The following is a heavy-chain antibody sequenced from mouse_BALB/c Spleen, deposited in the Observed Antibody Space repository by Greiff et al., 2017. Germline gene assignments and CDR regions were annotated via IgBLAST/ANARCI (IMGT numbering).Heavy chain of an antibody. D-gene: IGHD2-14*01. CDR3: TGYFFAY. V-gene: IGHV1S81*02. CDR1: GYTFTSYY. CDR2: INPSNGGT. Sequence: VQLQQSGAELVKPGASVKLSCKASGYTFTSYYMYWVKQRPGQGLEWIGEINPSNGGTKFNEKFKSKATLTVDKSSSTAYMQLSSLTSEDSAVYYCTGYFFAYWGQGTLVTVSA. J-gene: IGHJ3*01.